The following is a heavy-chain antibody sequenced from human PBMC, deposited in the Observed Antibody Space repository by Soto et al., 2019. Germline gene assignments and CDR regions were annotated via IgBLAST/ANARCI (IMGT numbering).Heavy chain of an antibody. J-gene: IGHJ5*02. CDR1: GFTFSGYA. CDR3: AKGLAVSNNFFDP. Sequence: GGSLRLSCEVSGFTFSGYAMSWVRQAPEKGLEWVSGISGSAGNTYYADSVKGRFTIARDKSKNTLHLQMNSLRADDTAICYCAKGLAVSNNFFDPWGQGTLVTVSS. D-gene: IGHD3-9*01. CDR2: ISGSAGNT. V-gene: IGHV3-23*01.